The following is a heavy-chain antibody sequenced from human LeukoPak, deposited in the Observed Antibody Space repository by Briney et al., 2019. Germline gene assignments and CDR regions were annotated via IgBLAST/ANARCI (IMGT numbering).Heavy chain of an antibody. J-gene: IGHJ6*03. CDR1: GYTFTSYG. CDR2: ISAYNGNT. CDR3: ARLSYGGNSYYYYYMDV. D-gene: IGHD4-23*01. V-gene: IGHV1-18*01. Sequence: VSVKVSCKASGYTFTSYGISWVRQAPGQGLEWMGWISAYNGNTNYAQKLQGRVTMTTDTSTSTAYMELRSLKSDDTAVYYCARLSYGGNSYYYYYMDVWGKGTTVTVSS.